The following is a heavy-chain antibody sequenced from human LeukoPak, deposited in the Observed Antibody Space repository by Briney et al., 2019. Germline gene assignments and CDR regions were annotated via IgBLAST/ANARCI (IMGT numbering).Heavy chain of an antibody. V-gene: IGHV3-7*01. J-gene: IGHJ4*02. CDR1: GFTFSNYW. CDR3: ARVAAAGISPTDY. CDR2: IQQVGSEK. D-gene: IGHD6-13*01. Sequence: PGGSLRLSCAASGFTFSNYWMSWVRQAPGKGLEWVANIQQVGSEKYYVDSVKGRLTISRDNAKNSVYLQMNSLRAEDTAVYYCARVAAAGISPTDYWGQGTLVTVSS.